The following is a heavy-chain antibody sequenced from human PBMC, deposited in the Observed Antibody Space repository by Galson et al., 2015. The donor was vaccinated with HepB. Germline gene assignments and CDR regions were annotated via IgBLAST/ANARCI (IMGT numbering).Heavy chain of an antibody. CDR3: ARYLRNWTFDY. V-gene: IGHV3-48*01. J-gene: IGHJ4*02. Sequence: SLRLSCAASGFTFSNYMMSWVRQAPGKGLEWVSYINSVSNNIVYADFVKGRFTISRDNAQNSVYLQMNSLGAEDTAVYYCARYLRNWTFDYWGRGTLVTVSS. CDR2: INSVSNNI. D-gene: IGHD1-1*01. CDR1: GFTFSNYM.